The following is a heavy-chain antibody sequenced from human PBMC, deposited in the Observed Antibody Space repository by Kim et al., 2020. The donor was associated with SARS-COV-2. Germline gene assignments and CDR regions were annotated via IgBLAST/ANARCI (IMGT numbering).Heavy chain of an antibody. CDR1: GGTFTNYI. J-gene: IGHJ4*02. V-gene: IGHV1-69*02. CDR3: ARKDYGGNFWTLGFDY. Sequence: SVKVSCKASGGTFTNYIIGWVRQAPGQGLEWMGRIIPMLGVANYGQKFEGRVTIIADKSTGTVYMELSTLRSDDTAVYYCARKDYGGNFWTLGFDYWGQGTLVTVTS. D-gene: IGHD4-17*01. CDR2: IIPMLGVA.